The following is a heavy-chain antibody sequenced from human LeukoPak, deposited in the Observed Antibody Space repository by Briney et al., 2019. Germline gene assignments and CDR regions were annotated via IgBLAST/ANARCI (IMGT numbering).Heavy chain of an antibody. CDR1: GFTFDDYA. J-gene: IGHJ6*03. V-gene: IGHV3-9*01. CDR2: ISWNSGSI. Sequence: QAGGSLRLSCAASGFTFDDYAMHGVRQAPGKGLEWVSGISWNSGSIDYVDSVKGRFTISRDNAKNSLYLQMNSLRAEDTALYYCAKGGTINYYYYMDVWGKGTTVTVSS. CDR3: AKGGTINYYYYMDV. D-gene: IGHD1-26*01.